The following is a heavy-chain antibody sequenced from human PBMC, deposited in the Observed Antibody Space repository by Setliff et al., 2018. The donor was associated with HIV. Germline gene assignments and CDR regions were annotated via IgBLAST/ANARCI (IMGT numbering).Heavy chain of an antibody. J-gene: IGHJ4*02. Sequence: SETLSLTCTVSSGAISRAASYWSWIRQSPGKGLEWIGTIFYRGDTYYNPSLKSRLTLSVDTSKSQFSLRLASVTAADTAVYYCARPFPCASTTCYFAAFDMWGQGKLVTVSS. V-gene: IGHV4-39*01. CDR1: SGAISRAASY. CDR3: ARPFPCASTTCYFAAFDM. CDR2: IFYRGDT. D-gene: IGHD2-2*01.